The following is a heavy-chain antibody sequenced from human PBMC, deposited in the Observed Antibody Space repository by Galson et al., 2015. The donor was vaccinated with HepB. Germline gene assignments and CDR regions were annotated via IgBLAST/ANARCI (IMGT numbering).Heavy chain of an antibody. D-gene: IGHD3-3*01. CDR3: AKAVRAYYDFWSGYYVGHYYYGMDV. CDR2: ISGSGGST. J-gene: IGHJ6*02. V-gene: IGHV3-23*01. CDR1: GFTFSSYA. Sequence: SLRLSCAASGFTFSSYAMSWVRQAPGKGLEWVSAISGSGGSTYYADSVKGRFTISRDNSKNTLYLQMNSLRAEDTAVYYCAKAVRAYYDFWSGYYVGHYYYGMDVWGQGTTVTVSS.